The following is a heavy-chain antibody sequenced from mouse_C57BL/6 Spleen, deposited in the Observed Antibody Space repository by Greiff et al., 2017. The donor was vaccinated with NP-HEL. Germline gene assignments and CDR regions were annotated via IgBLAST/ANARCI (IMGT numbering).Heavy chain of an antibody. CDR1: GFNIKDYY. CDR2: IDPEDGDT. D-gene: IGHD2-4*01. CDR3: TTSESDYDEGKWFAY. Sequence: EVQLQQSGAELVRPGASVKLSCTASGFNIKDYYMHWVKQRPEQGLEWIGRIDPEDGDTEYAPKFQGKATMTADTSSNTAYLQLSSLTSEDTAVYYCTTSESDYDEGKWFAYWGQGTLVTVSA. V-gene: IGHV14-1*01. J-gene: IGHJ3*01.